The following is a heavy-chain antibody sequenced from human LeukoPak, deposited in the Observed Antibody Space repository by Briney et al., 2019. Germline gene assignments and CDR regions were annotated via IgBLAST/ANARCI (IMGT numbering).Heavy chain of an antibody. CDR1: GFTFSSYS. Sequence: NPGGSLRLSCAASGFTFSSYSMNWVRQAPGKGLERVSFISVTSSYIYYADSVKGRFTISRDNAKNLFYLHMNSLRAEDTAVYYCARDRFEAYGDTELGYWGQGTLVTVSS. J-gene: IGHJ4*02. CDR3: ARDRFEAYGDTELGY. D-gene: IGHD4-17*01. CDR2: ISVTSSYI. V-gene: IGHV3-21*01.